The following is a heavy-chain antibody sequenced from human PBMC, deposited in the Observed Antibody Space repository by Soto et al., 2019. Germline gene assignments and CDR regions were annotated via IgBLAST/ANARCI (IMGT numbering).Heavy chain of an antibody. D-gene: IGHD1-1*01. CDR2: IRPSGGRT. V-gene: IGHV1-46*01. Sequence: GASVKVSCKASGYTFTNYYIHWVRQAPGQGLEWLGIIRPSGGRTEYAQRFQGRVTMTRDTSTSTVYMELTSLTSEDTAVYYCAKFGMATTKRSPPYYIDYWGQGALVTVSS. CDR1: GYTFTNYY. J-gene: IGHJ4*02. CDR3: AKFGMATTKRSPPYYIDY.